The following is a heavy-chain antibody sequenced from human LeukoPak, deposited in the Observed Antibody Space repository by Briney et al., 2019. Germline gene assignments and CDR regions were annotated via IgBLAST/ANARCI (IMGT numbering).Heavy chain of an antibody. D-gene: IGHD6-13*01. CDR3: ARVLYSSSWYLTYYYYMDV. Sequence: PGGSLRLSCAASGFTVSSNYMSWVRQAPGKGLEWVSVIYSGGSTYYADSVKGRFTISRDNSKNTLYLQMNSLRAEDTAVYYCARVLYSSSWYLTYYYYMDVWGKGTTVTISS. J-gene: IGHJ6*03. CDR2: IYSGGST. V-gene: IGHV3-66*01. CDR1: GFTVSSNY.